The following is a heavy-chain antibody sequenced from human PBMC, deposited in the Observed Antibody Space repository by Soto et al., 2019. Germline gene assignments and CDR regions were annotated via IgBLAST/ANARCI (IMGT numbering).Heavy chain of an antibody. D-gene: IGHD2-2*01. Sequence: ASVKVSCKASGYTFTSYAMHWVRQAPGQRLEWMGWINAGNGNTKYAQKLQGRVTVTTDTSTSTAYMELRSLISDDTAIYYCARRFGVVIPASSDYWGQGTLVTVSS. J-gene: IGHJ4*02. V-gene: IGHV1-3*01. CDR3: ARRFGVVIPASSDY. CDR2: INAGNGNT. CDR1: GYTFTSYA.